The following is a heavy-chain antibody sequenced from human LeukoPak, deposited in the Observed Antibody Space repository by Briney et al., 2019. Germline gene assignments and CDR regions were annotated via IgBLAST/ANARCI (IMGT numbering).Heavy chain of an antibody. CDR3: ATGFSWYYDSSGYQFDY. V-gene: IGHV4-34*01. Sequence: SETLSLTCAVYGGSFSGYYWSWIRQPPGKGLEWIGEINHSGSTNYNPSLKSRVTISVDTSKNQFSLKLSSVTAADTAVYYCATGFSWYYDSSGYQFDYWGQGTLVTVSS. D-gene: IGHD3-22*01. CDR1: GGSFSGYY. CDR2: INHSGST. J-gene: IGHJ4*02.